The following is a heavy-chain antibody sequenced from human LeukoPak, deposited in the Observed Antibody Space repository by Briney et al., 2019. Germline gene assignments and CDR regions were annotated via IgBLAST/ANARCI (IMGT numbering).Heavy chain of an antibody. CDR1: GFIYSSYA. CDR2: IGGGGYGT. CDR3: AKSSGLTVTSSRVFHN. D-gene: IGHD6-19*01. V-gene: IGHV3-23*01. Sequence: GGSLRLSCAASGFIYSSYAMPSVRQTPGKGMEWVSSIGGGGYGTEYVCSVKGLFTISRDNSKNTLYLQMNSLRAEDTAVYYCAKSSGLTVTSSRVFHNWGQGTMVTVSS. J-gene: IGHJ3*02.